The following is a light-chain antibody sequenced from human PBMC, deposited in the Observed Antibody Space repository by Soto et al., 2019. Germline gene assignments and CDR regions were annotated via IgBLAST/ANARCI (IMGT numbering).Light chain of an antibody. J-gene: IGKJ1*01. CDR2: GAS. CDR3: QQSVSSVT. V-gene: IGKV3-20*01. Sequence: EIVLTQSPGSLSLSPGERATLSCRASQSVDRSLFAWYQQKPGQAPRLLIYGASNRATGIPVRFSGRGSGTDFTFTITGLEPDDLAVYYCQQSVSSVTFGPPTQVEI. CDR1: QSVDRSL.